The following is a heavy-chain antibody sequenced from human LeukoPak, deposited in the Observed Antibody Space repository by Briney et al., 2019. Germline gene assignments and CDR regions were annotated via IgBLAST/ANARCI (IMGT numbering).Heavy chain of an antibody. J-gene: IGHJ4*02. V-gene: IGHV3-53*01. D-gene: IGHD3-16*02. CDR3: AKESGYSPSYYFDY. CDR2: IYSGGST. CDR1: GFTVSSNY. Sequence: GGSLRLSCAASGFTVSSNYMSWVRQAPGKGLEWVSVIYSGGSTYYADSVKGRFTISRDNSKNTLYLQINSLRAEDTALYYCAKESGYSPSYYFDYWGQGTLVTVSS.